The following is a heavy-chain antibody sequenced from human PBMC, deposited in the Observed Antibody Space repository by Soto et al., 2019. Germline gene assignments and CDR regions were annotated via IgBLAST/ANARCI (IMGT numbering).Heavy chain of an antibody. Sequence: QVQLVQSGAEMETPGASVKVSCKTSGYTFTPYGISWVRQAPGQGLEWMGWSNPYNGNTDYAESLQGSITMTTEPSRNTANMELRSLKSDDTAIYYCARNRVGVPRWLVGPFDYWGQGTLVTVSS. CDR3: ARNRVGVPRWLVGPFDY. CDR1: GYTFTPYG. J-gene: IGHJ4*02. CDR2: SNPYNGNT. D-gene: IGHD6-19*01. V-gene: IGHV1-18*01.